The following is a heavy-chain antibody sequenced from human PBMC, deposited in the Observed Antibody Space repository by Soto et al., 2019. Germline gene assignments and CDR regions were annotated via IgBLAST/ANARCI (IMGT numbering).Heavy chain of an antibody. Sequence: GASVKVSCKASGYTFTSYAMHWVRQAPGQRLEWMGWINAGNGNTKYSQKFQGRVTITRDTSASTAYMELSSLRSEDTAVYYCAREPSQLRFLEWSPYSVWGQGTTVTVYS. J-gene: IGHJ6*02. CDR1: GYTFTSYA. CDR2: INAGNGNT. D-gene: IGHD3-3*01. CDR3: AREPSQLRFLEWSPYSV. V-gene: IGHV1-3*01.